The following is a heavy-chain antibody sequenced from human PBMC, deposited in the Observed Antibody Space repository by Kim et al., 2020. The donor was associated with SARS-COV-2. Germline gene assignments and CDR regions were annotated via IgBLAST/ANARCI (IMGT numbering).Heavy chain of an antibody. CDR2: IYYSGST. CDR1: GGSISSGGYY. D-gene: IGHD2-21*02. V-gene: IGHV4-31*03. CDR3: ARFGRGLLSFDY. Sequence: SETLSLTCTVSGGSISSGGYYWSWIRQHPGKGLQWIGYIYYSGSTYYNPSLKSRVTISVDTSKNQFSLKLSSVTAADTAVYYCARFGRGLLSFDYWGQGTLVTVSS. J-gene: IGHJ4*02.